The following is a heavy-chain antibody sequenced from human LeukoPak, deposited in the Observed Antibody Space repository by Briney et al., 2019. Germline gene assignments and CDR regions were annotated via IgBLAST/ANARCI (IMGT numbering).Heavy chain of an antibody. J-gene: IGHJ6*02. D-gene: IGHD1-14*01. CDR1: GYTFTSYD. Sequence: ASVKVSCKASGYTFTSYDINWVRQATGQGLEWMGWMNPNSGNTGYAQKFQGRVTMTRNTSISTAYMELSSLSSEDTAVYYCARGWGTPHYYYSGMDVWGQGTTVTVSS. CDR3: ARGWGTPHYYYSGMDV. CDR2: MNPNSGNT. V-gene: IGHV1-8*01.